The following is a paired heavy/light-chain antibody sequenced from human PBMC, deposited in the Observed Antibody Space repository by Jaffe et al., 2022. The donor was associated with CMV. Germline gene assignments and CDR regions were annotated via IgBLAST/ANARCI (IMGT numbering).Light chain of an antibody. J-gene: IGKJ4*01. Sequence: DIQMTQSPSSLSASVGDRVTITCRTSESINTYLHWYQQKPGQAPKLLIYTASTLQSGVPSRFSGSGSGTDFTLTIGSLQPADFATYFCQQTYSSPLTFGGGTKVEI. CDR1: ESINTY. CDR3: QQTYSSPLT. CDR2: TAS. V-gene: IGKV1-39*01.
Heavy chain of an antibody. CDR3: ARDRSSNYGSGSGFQGLGMDV. J-gene: IGHJ6*02. Sequence: EVQLVESGGGLVKPGGSLRLSCAASGFTFTSYSMNWVRQAPGKGLEWVSSLSPSSLYRYYSDSVKGRFTISRDNARNSLYLQMNSLRAEDTAVYYCARDRSSNYGSGSGFQGLGMDVWGQGTTVTVSS. CDR1: GFTFTSYS. V-gene: IGHV3-21*01. D-gene: IGHD3-3*01. CDR2: LSPSSLYR.